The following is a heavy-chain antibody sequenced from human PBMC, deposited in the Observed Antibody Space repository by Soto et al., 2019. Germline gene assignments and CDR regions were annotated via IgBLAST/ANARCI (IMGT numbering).Heavy chain of an antibody. J-gene: IGHJ3*02. CDR3: ARVARITTFGVDTNDAFDI. CDR2: INSDGSST. CDR1: GFTFSSYW. Sequence: GGSLRLSCAASGFTFSSYWMHWVRQAPGKGLVWVSRINSDGSSTSYADSVKGRFTISRDNAKNTLYLQMNRLRAEDTAVYYCARVARITTFGVDTNDAFDIWGQGTMVTVSS. V-gene: IGHV3-74*01. D-gene: IGHD3-3*01.